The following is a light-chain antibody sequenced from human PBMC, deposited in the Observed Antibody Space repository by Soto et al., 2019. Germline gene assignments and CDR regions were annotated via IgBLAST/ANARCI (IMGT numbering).Light chain of an antibody. CDR1: QSVSSS. V-gene: IGKV3-15*01. CDR3: QQYNNWPPIT. CDR2: GAS. Sequence: EIVMTQSPATLSVSPGERATLSCRASQSVSSSLAWYQQKPGQAPRLLIYGASTRATGIPARFSGSGSGTEFTLTISSLQSVDFAVDYCQQYNNWPPITFGQGTRLEIK. J-gene: IGKJ5*01.